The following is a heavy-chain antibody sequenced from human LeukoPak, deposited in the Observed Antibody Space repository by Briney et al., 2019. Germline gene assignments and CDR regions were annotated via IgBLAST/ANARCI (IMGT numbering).Heavy chain of an antibody. D-gene: IGHD5/OR15-5a*01. J-gene: IGHJ5*02. V-gene: IGHV4-39*01. CDR2: IRYRGST. CDR3: ATSDTVSTYNWFDP. Sequence: SDTLSLTCSVSGRSISSNTYFWRWVPRPPGKGLEWIGSIRYRGSTYYHPSLKSRVSISVDTSKNQFSLNLSSLTAADTAVYYCATSDTVSTYNWFDPWGQGSLVTVS. CDR1: GRSISSNTYF.